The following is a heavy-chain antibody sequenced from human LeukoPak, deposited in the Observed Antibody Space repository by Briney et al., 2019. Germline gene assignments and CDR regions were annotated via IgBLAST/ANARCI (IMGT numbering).Heavy chain of an antibody. V-gene: IGHV1-18*01. J-gene: IGHJ4*02. CDR1: GYTFTSYA. CDR2: INTYTYNGNT. D-gene: IGHD1-26*01. Sequence: GASVKVSCKASGYTFTSYAISWVRQAPGQGLEWVGWINTYTYNGNTNYAQKLQGRVTVTTDTSTSTAYMELRSLTSDDTALYYCARDLGDIVGASDYWGQGTLVTVSS. CDR3: ARDLGDIVGASDY.